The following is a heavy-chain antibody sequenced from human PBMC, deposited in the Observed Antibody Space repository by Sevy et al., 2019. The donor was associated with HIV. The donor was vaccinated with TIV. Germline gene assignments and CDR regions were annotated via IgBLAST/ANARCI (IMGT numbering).Heavy chain of an antibody. CDR2: IIPIFGTA. J-gene: IGHJ5*02. D-gene: IGHD3-16*02. CDR1: GGTFSSYA. Sequence: ASVKVSCKASGGTFSSYAISWVRQAPGQGLEWMGGIIPIFGTANYAQKFQGRVTITADKSTRTAYMGLSSLRSEDTAVYYCARARADYDYVCGSYRYDNWFDPWGQGTLVTVSS. CDR3: ARARADYDYVCGSYRYDNWFDP. V-gene: IGHV1-69*06.